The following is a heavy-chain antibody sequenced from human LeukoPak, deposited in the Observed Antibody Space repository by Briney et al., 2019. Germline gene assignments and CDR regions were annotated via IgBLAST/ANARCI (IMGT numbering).Heavy chain of an antibody. V-gene: IGHV4-39*01. J-gene: IGHJ4*02. CDR1: GGSISSSSYY. Sequence: SETLSLTCTVSGGSISSSSYYWGWIRQPPGKGLEWIGSIYYSGSTYYNPSLKSRVTISVDTSKNQFSLKLSSVTAADTAVYYCASPSPHCSSTSCHNGGFFDYWGQGTLVTVSS. CDR3: ASPSPHCSSTSCHNGGFFDY. D-gene: IGHD2-2*02. CDR2: IYYSGST.